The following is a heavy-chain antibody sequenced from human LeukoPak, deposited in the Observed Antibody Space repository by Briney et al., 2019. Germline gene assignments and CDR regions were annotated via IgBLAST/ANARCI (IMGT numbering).Heavy chain of an antibody. J-gene: IGHJ5*02. CDR2: ISGSGGST. V-gene: IGHV3-23*01. CDR3: ASGVVVTRNWFDP. Sequence: GGSLRPSCAVSGITLSNYGMSWVRQAPGKGLEWVSAISGSGGSTYYADSVKGRFTISRDNSKNTLYLQMNSLRAEDTAVYYCASGVVVTRNWFDPWGQGTLVTVSS. CDR1: GITLSNYG. D-gene: IGHD3-22*01.